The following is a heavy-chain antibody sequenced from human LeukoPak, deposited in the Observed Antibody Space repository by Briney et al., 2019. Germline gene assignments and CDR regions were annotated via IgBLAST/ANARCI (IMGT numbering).Heavy chain of an antibody. V-gene: IGHV3-74*01. CDR3: ARDRDYIFSDY. CDR1: EFPFSSYV. CDR2: ISHDGRSR. J-gene: IGHJ4*02. D-gene: IGHD4-11*01. Sequence: PGGSLRLSCAASEFPFSSYVMHWVRQVPGKGLVWVSRISHDGRSRTYADSVKGRCTISRDNAENTLYLQMNSLRVEDTAVYFCARDRDYIFSDYWGQGALVTVSS.